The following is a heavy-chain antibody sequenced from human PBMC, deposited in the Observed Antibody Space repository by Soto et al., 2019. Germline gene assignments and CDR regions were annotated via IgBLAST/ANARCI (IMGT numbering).Heavy chain of an antibody. J-gene: IGHJ6*02. Sequence: ASVKVSCKASGYTFTSYGISWVRQAPGQGLEWMGWISAYNGNTNYAQKLQGRVTMTTDTSTSTAYMELRSLRSDDTAVYYCAREDSGYDLYYYYYGTDVWGQGTTVTVSS. CDR1: GYTFTSYG. V-gene: IGHV1-18*01. D-gene: IGHD5-12*01. CDR3: AREDSGYDLYYYYYGTDV. CDR2: ISAYNGNT.